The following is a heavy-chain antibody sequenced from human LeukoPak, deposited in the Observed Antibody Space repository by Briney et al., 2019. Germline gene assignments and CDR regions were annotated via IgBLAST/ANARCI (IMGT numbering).Heavy chain of an antibody. CDR2: INHSGST. J-gene: IGHJ4*02. V-gene: IGHV4-34*01. CDR3: ARGRGDSSGYYFDY. CDR1: GFTFGSYA. D-gene: IGHD3-22*01. Sequence: PGGSLRLSCAASGFTFGSYAMSWVRQAPGKGLKWIGEINHSGSTNYNPSLKSRVTISVDTSKNQFSLKLRSVTAADTAVYYCARGRGDSSGYYFDYWGQGTLVTVSS.